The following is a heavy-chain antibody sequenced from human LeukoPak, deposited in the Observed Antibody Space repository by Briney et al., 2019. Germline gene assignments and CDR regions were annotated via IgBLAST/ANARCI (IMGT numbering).Heavy chain of an antibody. J-gene: IGHJ4*02. D-gene: IGHD3-10*01. CDR1: GGSISSGSYY. CDR2: IYTSGST. CDR3: ARRQPVVYYYGSGSYYNPPGWNDY. Sequence: PSQTLSLTCTVSGGSISSGSYYWSWIRQPAGKGLEWIGRIYTSGSTNYNPSLKSRVTISVDTSKNQFSLKLSSVTAADTAVYYCARRQPVVYYYGSGSYYNPPGWNDYWGQGTLVTVSS. V-gene: IGHV4-61*02.